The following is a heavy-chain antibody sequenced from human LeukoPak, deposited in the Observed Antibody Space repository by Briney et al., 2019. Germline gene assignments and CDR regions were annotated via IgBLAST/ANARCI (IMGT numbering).Heavy chain of an antibody. CDR3: ARGGGSGSYYNSWFDY. J-gene: IGHJ4*02. V-gene: IGHV1/OR15-1*04. CDR1: GYIFTDYY. Sequence: ASVKVSCKASGYIFTDYYMHWVRQAPGQELGWMGRINPNSGGTNYAQKLQGRVTMTTDTSTSTAYMELRSLRSDDTAVYYCARGGGSGSYYNSWFDYWGQGTLVTVSS. CDR2: INPNSGGT. D-gene: IGHD3-10*01.